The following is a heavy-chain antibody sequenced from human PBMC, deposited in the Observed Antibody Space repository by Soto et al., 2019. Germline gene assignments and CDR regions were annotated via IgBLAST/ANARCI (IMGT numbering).Heavy chain of an antibody. D-gene: IGHD3-22*01. CDR3: ARAYYDSSEVPFDI. CDR2: ISYDGSNK. Sequence: QVQLVESGGGVVQPGRSLRLSCAASGFTFSSYAMHWVRQAPGKGLEWVAVISYDGSNKYYADSVKGRFTISRDNSKNTLYLQMNSLRAEDTAVYYCARAYYDSSEVPFDIWGQGTMVTVSS. V-gene: IGHV3-30-3*01. CDR1: GFTFSSYA. J-gene: IGHJ3*02.